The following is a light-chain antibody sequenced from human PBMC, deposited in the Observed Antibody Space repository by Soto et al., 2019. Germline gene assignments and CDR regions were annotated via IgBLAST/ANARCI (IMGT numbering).Light chain of an antibody. Sequence: QSALTQPRSVSGSPGQSVTISCTGTSSDVGGYNYVSWYQHHPGKAPKLMIYDVSKRPSGVPDRFSGSKSGNTASLTISGLHAEDEADYYCCSYAGSYTLFGGGTKLTVL. CDR2: DVS. CDR1: SSDVGGYNY. V-gene: IGLV2-11*01. J-gene: IGLJ2*01. CDR3: CSYAGSYTL.